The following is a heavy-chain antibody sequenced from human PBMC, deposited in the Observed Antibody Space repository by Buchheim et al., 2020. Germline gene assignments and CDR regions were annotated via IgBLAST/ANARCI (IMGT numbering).Heavy chain of an antibody. CDR2: IYTSGST. V-gene: IGHV4-61*02. Sequence: QVQLQESGPGLVKPSQTLSLTCTVSGGSISSGGYYWSWIRQPAGKGLEWIGRIYTSGSTNYNPSLKSRVTMSVDTSKNQFSLKLSSVTAADTAVYYCARAGLLWFGDPLGTGLFDPWGQGTL. CDR3: ARAGLLWFGDPLGTGLFDP. D-gene: IGHD3-10*01. J-gene: IGHJ5*02. CDR1: GGSISSGGYY.